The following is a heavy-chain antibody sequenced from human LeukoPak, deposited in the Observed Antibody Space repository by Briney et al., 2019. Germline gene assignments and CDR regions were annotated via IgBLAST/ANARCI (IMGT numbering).Heavy chain of an antibody. J-gene: IGHJ5*02. CDR2: ISGSGGST. D-gene: IGHD3-22*01. V-gene: IGHV3-23*01. CDR3: AKDDYYYDSSGFPRRFPRSPSWFDP. Sequence: PGGSLRLSCAASGFTFSSYAMSWVRQAPGKGLEWVSAISGSGGSTYYADSVKGRFTISRDNSKNTLYLQMNSLRAEDTAVYYCAKDDYYYDSSGFPRRFPRSPSWFDPWGQGTLVTVSS. CDR1: GFTFSSYA.